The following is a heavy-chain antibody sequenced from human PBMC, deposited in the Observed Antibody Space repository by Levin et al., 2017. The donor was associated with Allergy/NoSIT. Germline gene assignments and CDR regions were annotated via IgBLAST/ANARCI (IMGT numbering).Heavy chain of an antibody. Sequence: PSETLSLTCSVSGGSVNSPSYYWNWIRQPPGKGLEWIGNIYYTETTNYNPSLKSRVTISLDTSKNQFSLKLSSVTDADTAVYYCAGERCLQFVPSSHFGLAFWGQGTTVTVSS. V-gene: IGHV4-61*01. D-gene: IGHD5-24*01. CDR2: IYYTETT. CDR1: GGSVNSPSYY. J-gene: IGHJ6*02. CDR3: AGERCLQFVPSSHFGLAF.